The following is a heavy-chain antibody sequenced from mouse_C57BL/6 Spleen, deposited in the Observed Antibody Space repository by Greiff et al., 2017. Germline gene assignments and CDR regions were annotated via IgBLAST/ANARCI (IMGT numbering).Heavy chain of an antibody. V-gene: IGHV1-36*01. CDR2: VYPYNGGT. J-gene: IGHJ1*03. Sequence: EVQLQQSGPVLVKPGPSVKISCKASGFTFTDYYMHWVKQSHGQSLEWIGLVYPYNGGTSYNQKFKGKATLTVDKSSSTAYMQLNSLTAVDSAVXDGARAEGYFDVWGTGTTVTVSA. CDR3: ARAEGYFDV. CDR1: GFTFTDYY.